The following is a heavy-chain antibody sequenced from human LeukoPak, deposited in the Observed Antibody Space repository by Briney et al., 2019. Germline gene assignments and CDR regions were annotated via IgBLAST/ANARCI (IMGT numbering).Heavy chain of an antibody. CDR3: AKVEVPGQDCGSTSCYRTSHFDY. J-gene: IGHJ4*02. Sequence: AGGSLRLSCAASGFTFDDYAMHWVRQAPGKGLEWVSGISWNSGSIGYADSVKGRFTISRDNSNNTLYLQINSLRAEDTALYYCAKVEVPGQDCGSTSCYRTSHFDYWGQGALVTVSS. D-gene: IGHD2-2*01. CDR2: ISWNSGSI. CDR1: GFTFDDYA. V-gene: IGHV3-9*01.